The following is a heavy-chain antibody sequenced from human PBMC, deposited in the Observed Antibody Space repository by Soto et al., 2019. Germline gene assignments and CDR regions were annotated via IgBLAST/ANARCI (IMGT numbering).Heavy chain of an antibody. CDR2: ISSSSSTI. CDR3: ASGKDYAEGGY. D-gene: IGHD4-17*01. CDR1: GFTFSSYS. V-gene: IGHV3-48*02. J-gene: IGHJ4*02. Sequence: EVQLVESGGGLVQPGGSLRLSCAASGFTFSSYSMNWVRQAPGKGLDWVSYISSSSSTIYYADSVKGRFTISRDNAKNSLYLQMNSLRDADTAVYYCASGKDYAEGGYWGQGTLVTVSS.